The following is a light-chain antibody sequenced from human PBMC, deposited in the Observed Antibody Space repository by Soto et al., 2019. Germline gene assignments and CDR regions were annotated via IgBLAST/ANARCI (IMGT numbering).Light chain of an antibody. CDR1: QDISNY. Sequence: DLQMTQSPSSLSASVGDRVTITCQASQDISNYLNWYQQKPGKAPKLLIYDASNLETGVPSRFSGSGSGTEFTFTISSLQPEDSATYYCQQYDNLPLTFGHGTKVDIK. V-gene: IGKV1-33*01. CDR2: DAS. J-gene: IGKJ3*01. CDR3: QQYDNLPLT.